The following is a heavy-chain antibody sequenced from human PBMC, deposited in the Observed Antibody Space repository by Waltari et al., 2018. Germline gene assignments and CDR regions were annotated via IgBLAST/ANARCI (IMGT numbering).Heavy chain of an antibody. CDR2: ISSSSGYT. CDR1: GFCFGDYS. CDR3: ATGGWGFYLDY. J-gene: IGHJ4*02. V-gene: IGHV3-21*01. Sequence: EVHLVESGGGLVKPGGSLRLSCAASGFCFGDYSMNWVRQAPGKGLEWVSSISSSSGYTHYADSVKGRFTISRDNAKNSLYLQMNSLRAEDTAVYYCATGGWGFYLDYWGQGTLVTVSS. D-gene: IGHD7-27*01.